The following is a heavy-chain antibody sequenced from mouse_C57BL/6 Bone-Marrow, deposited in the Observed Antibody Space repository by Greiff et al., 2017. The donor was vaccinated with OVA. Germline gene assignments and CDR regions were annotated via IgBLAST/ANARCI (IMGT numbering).Heavy chain of an antibody. CDR3: ARGNSNYVYWYFDV. Sequence: EVQLQQSGPELVKPGASVKIPCKASGYTFTDYNMDWVKQSHGKSLEWIGDINPNNGGTIYNQKFKGKATLTVDKSSSTAYMELRSLTSEDTAVYYCARGNSNYVYWYFDVWGTGTTVTVSS. CDR2: INPNNGGT. D-gene: IGHD2-5*01. CDR1: GYTFTDYN. J-gene: IGHJ1*03. V-gene: IGHV1-18*01.